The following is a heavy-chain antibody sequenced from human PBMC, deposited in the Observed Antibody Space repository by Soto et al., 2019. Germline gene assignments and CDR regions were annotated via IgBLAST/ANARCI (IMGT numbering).Heavy chain of an antibody. CDR3: ATRPPALAY. CDR2: ITTDKGKT. J-gene: IGHJ4*02. Sequence: ASVKVSCKTSGYTFTNYGISWVRQAPGQGLEWMGWITTDKGKTTYAQKFQGRVTMTTDTSTSTAYMELRSLRSDDTAMYYCATRPPALAYWGQGTLVTVSS. D-gene: IGHD6-6*01. CDR1: GYTFTNYG. V-gene: IGHV1-18*01.